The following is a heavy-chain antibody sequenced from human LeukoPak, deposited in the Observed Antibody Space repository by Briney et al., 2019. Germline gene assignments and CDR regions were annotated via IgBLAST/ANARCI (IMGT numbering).Heavy chain of an antibody. CDR1: GYTFTSYY. CDR2: IIPILGIA. CDR3: ARENYYDSSGYYYPTPFDY. D-gene: IGHD3-22*01. Sequence: SVKVSCKASGYTFTSYYMHWVRQAPGQGLEWMGRIIPILGIANYAQKFQGRVTITADKSTSTAYMELSSLRSEDTAVYYCARENYYDSSGYYYPTPFDYWGQGTLVTVSS. V-gene: IGHV1-69*04. J-gene: IGHJ4*02.